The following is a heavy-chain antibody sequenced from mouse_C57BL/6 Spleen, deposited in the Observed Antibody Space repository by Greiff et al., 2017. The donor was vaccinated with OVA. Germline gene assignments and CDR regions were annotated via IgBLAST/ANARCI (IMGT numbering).Heavy chain of an antibody. Sequence: LVESGPELVKPGASVKLSCKASGYTFTSYDINWVKQRPGQGLEWIGWIYPRDGSTKYNEKFKGKATLTVDTSSSTAYMELHSLTSEDSAVYFCARAGANWDETWFAYWGQGTLVTVSA. D-gene: IGHD4-1*01. CDR2: IYPRDGST. J-gene: IGHJ3*01. V-gene: IGHV1-85*01. CDR3: ARAGANWDETWFAY. CDR1: GYTFTSYD.